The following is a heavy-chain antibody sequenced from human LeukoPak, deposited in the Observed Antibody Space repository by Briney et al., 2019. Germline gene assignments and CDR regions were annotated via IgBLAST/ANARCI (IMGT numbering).Heavy chain of an antibody. J-gene: IGHJ3*02. CDR1: GFTFSSYA. CDR2: ISGSGGCT. Sequence: GWSLRVFCAASGFTFSSYAMSWVRQAPGKGLEWVSAISGSGGCTYYADSVKGRFTISRDNSKNTLYPQMNSLRAEDTAVYYCAKDFGGTMIVVVIGCAFDIWGQGTVVPVPS. V-gene: IGHV3-23*01. CDR3: AKDFGGTMIVVVIGCAFDI. D-gene: IGHD3-22*01.